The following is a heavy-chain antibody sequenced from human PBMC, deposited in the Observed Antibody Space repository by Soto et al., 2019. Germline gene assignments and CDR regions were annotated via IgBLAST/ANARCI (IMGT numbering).Heavy chain of an antibody. Sequence: QVQLVQTGAEVKKPGASVKVSCRASGYTFTSFYIHWVRQAPGQGLEWMGIINPSGGSTNYAQKFQGRVTMTRDTSTSTVYMELSSLRSEDTAVYYCARATVLSPGDYWGQGTLVIVSS. CDR2: INPSGGST. J-gene: IGHJ4*02. CDR1: GYTFTSFY. CDR3: ARATVLSPGDY. D-gene: IGHD4-17*01. V-gene: IGHV1-46*01.